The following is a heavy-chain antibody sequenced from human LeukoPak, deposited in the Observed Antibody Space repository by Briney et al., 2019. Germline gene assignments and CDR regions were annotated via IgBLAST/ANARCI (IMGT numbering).Heavy chain of an antibody. V-gene: IGHV7-4-1*02. D-gene: IGHD3-22*01. Sequence: ASVKVCCKASGYTFTSYAMNWVRQAPGQGLEWMGSINTNTGNPTYAQGFTGRFVFSLDTSVSTAYLQISSLKAEDTAVYYCARDSVAIVVALMDVWGKGTTVTVSS. CDR3: ARDSVAIVVALMDV. CDR1: GYTFTSYA. CDR2: INTNTGNP. J-gene: IGHJ6*04.